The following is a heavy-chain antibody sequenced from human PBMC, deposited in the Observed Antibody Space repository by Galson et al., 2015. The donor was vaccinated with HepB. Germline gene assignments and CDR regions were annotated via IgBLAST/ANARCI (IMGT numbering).Heavy chain of an antibody. CDR2: ISAYNGNT. CDR3: ARDSEMAAFTQGADY. J-gene: IGHJ4*02. D-gene: IGHD5-24*01. CDR1: GYTFTSYG. Sequence: SVKVSCKASGYTFTSYGISWVRQAPGQGLEWMGWISAYNGNTNYAQKLQGRVTMTTDTSTSTAYMELRSLSSDDTAVYYCARDSEMAAFTQGADYWGQGTLVTVSS. V-gene: IGHV1-18*01.